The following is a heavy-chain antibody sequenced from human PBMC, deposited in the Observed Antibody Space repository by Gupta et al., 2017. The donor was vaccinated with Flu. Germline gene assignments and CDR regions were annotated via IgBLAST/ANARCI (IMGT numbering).Heavy chain of an antibody. V-gene: IGHV3-23*01. CDR1: GFTFSSYS. CDR2: ISGSGGSK. CDR3: AKVAGDATWSEYFHH. Sequence: EVQLLESGGGLVQPGGSLRLSCSASGFTFSSYSMAWVRQAPGKGLEWVSAISGSGGSKYYADSVKGRFTISRDTSKNTVYLQMNSLRADDTATYYCAKVAGDATWSEYFHHWGQGTVVTVSS. D-gene: IGHD2-15*01. J-gene: IGHJ1*01.